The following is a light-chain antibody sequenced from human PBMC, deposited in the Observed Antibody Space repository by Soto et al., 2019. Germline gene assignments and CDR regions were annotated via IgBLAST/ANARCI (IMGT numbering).Light chain of an antibody. CDR1: TSDIGACNY. J-gene: IGLJ3*02. CDR3: SSYTTINTVVV. CDR2: DVT. Sequence: QSALTQPASVSGSPGQSITFSCTGTTSDIGACNYVSWYQHHPGKAPKLLIYDVTDRPSGVSDRFSGSKSGTTASLTISGLQAEDEADYFCSSYTTINTVVVFGGGTKVTVL. V-gene: IGLV2-14*03.